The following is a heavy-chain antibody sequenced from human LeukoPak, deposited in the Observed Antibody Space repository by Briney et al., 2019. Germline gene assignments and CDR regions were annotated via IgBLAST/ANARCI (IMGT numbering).Heavy chain of an antibody. D-gene: IGHD3-3*01. CDR3: ARGSRGWSGYYYYYYYYMDV. Sequence: PSQTLSLTCTVSGGSISSGDYYWSWIRQPPGKGLEWIGYIYYSGSTNYNPSLKSRVTISVDTSKNQFSLKLSSVTAADTAVYYCARGSRGWSGYYYYYYYYMDVWGKGTTVTVSS. CDR1: GGSISSGDYY. CDR2: IYYSGST. J-gene: IGHJ6*03. V-gene: IGHV4-61*08.